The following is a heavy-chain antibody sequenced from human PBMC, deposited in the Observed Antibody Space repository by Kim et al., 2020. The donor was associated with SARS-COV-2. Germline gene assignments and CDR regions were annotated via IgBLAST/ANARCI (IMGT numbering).Heavy chain of an antibody. D-gene: IGHD3-10*01. J-gene: IGHJ4*02. CDR3: ATDRYGSGTFDY. V-gene: IGHV1-24*01. Sequence: IYAQKFQGRVTMTEDTSTDTAYMELSSLRSEDTAVYYCATDRYGSGTFDYWGQGTLVTVSS.